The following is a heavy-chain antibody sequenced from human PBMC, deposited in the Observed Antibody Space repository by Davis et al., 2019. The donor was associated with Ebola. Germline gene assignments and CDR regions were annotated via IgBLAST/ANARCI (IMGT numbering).Heavy chain of an antibody. D-gene: IGHD3-10*01. CDR3: ASCHLWFGEGYGMDV. CDR2: ISYDGSNK. Sequence: PGGSLRLSCAASGFTFSSYAMHWVRQAPGKGLEWVAVISYDGSNKYYADSVKGRFTIPRDNSKNTLYLQMNSLRAEDTAVYYCASCHLWFGEGYGMDVWGQGTTVTVSS. J-gene: IGHJ6*02. V-gene: IGHV3-30-3*01. CDR1: GFTFSSYA.